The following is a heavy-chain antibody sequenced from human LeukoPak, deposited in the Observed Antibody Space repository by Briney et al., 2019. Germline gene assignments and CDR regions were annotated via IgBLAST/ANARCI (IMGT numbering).Heavy chain of an antibody. D-gene: IGHD1-14*01. CDR2: IYYSGST. Sequence: SETLSLTCTVSGGSISSYYWGWIRQPPGKGLEWIGSIYYSGSTYYNPSLKSRVTISVDTSKNQFSLKLSSVTAADTAVYYCARYRGHYMDVWGKGTTVTVSS. CDR3: ARYRGHYMDV. CDR1: GGSISSYY. J-gene: IGHJ6*03. V-gene: IGHV4-39*01.